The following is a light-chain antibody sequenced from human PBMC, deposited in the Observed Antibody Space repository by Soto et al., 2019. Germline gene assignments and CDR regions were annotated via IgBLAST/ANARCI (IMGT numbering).Light chain of an antibody. J-gene: IGKJ2*01. V-gene: IGKV1-9*01. CDR1: EGISNF. Sequence: IHLTQSPSFLSASVGDRVTITCRASEGISNFLAWYQQKPGKAPELLIYTASTLRSGVPSRFSGSGSGTEFTLTISSLQPEDFATYYCQQLHSYPYTFGLWTRLDI. CDR2: TAS. CDR3: QQLHSYPYT.